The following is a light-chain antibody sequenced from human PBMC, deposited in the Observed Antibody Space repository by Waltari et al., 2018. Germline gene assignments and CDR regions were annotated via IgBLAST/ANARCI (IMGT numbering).Light chain of an antibody. CDR1: QTVLYSSNNKNY. Sequence: DIVMTQSPDSLAVSPGERATINCKSSQTVLYSSNNKNYLAWYQQKPGQPPKLVIYWACTRESGVPDRFSASGSGTDFNFTISSLQAEDVAVYYCQQYYTSPYTFAQGTKLEI. V-gene: IGKV4-1*01. J-gene: IGKJ2*01. CDR2: WAC. CDR3: QQYYTSPYT.